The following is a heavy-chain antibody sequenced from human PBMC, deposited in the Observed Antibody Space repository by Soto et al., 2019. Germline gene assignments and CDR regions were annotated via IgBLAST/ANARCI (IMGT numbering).Heavy chain of an antibody. CDR2: ISNTGGGT. J-gene: IGHJ4*02. CDR1: GFTFNNYA. CDR3: AKDRLAGNFDY. Sequence: GGSLRLSCPASGFTFNNYAMNWVRPAPGMGLEWVATISNTGGGTYYADSVKGRFTISRDNSKNTLYLQMSSLRVEDTAVYYCAKDRLAGNFDYWGQGTQVTVS. V-gene: IGHV3-23*01.